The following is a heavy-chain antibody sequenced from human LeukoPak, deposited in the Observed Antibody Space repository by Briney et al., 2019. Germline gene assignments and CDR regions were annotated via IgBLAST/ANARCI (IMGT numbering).Heavy chain of an antibody. CDR2: IYYSGST. J-gene: IGHJ3*02. CDR3: ARSGSYYRYHAFDI. Sequence: SETLSLTCTVSGGSISSSSYYWGWIRQPPGKGLEWIGSIYYSGSTYYNPSLKSRVTISVDTSKNQFSLKLSSVTAADTAVYYCARSGSYYRYHAFDIWGQGTMVTVSS. CDR1: GGSISSSSYY. D-gene: IGHD1-26*01. V-gene: IGHV4-39*01.